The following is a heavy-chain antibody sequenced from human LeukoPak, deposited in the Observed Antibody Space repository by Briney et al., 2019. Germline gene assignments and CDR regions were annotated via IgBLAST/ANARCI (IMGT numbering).Heavy chain of an antibody. CDR2: INPSGGST. Sequence: GASVKVSCNASGYTFTSYYMHWVRQAPRQGLEWMGIINPSGGSTSYAQKFQGRVTMTRDTSTSTVYMELSSLRSEDTAVYYCARGGSRPTGTYYYDSSGYYRNDAFDIWGQGTMVTVSS. J-gene: IGHJ3*02. CDR3: ARGGSRPTGTYYYDSSGYYRNDAFDI. CDR1: GYTFTSYY. V-gene: IGHV1-46*01. D-gene: IGHD3-22*01.